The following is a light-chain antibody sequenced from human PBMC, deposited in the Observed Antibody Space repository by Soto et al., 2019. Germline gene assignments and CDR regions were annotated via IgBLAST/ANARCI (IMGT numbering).Light chain of an antibody. J-gene: IGKJ1*01. Sequence: EIVLTQSPATLSLSPGESATLSCRASQSVSSFLAWYQQKPGQAPRLLIYDTSNRATGIPARFSGSGYGTDFTLTISSLVPEDFAVYYCHQRANWPPWTFGQGTKVEIK. CDR2: DTS. CDR3: HQRANWPPWT. CDR1: QSVSSF. V-gene: IGKV3-11*01.